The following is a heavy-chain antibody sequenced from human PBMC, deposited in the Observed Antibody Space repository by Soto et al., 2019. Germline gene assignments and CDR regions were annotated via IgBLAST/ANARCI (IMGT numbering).Heavy chain of an antibody. V-gene: IGHV3-33*01. CDR3: ARDRYSSGWYDLDY. J-gene: IGHJ4*02. CDR2: IWYDGSNK. CDR1: GFTFSSYG. Sequence: ESGGGVVQPGRSLRLSCAASGFTFSSYGMHWVRQAPGKGLEWVAVIWYDGSNKYYADSVKGRFTISRDNSKNTLYLQMNSLRAEDTAVYYSARDRYSSGWYDLDYWGQGTLVTVSS. D-gene: IGHD6-19*01.